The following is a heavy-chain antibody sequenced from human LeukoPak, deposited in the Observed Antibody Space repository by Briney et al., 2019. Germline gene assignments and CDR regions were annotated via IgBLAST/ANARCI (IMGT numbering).Heavy chain of an antibody. CDR1: GGSFSGYY. CDR3: ARDFGDWRTDY. Sequence: SETLSLTCAVYGGSFSGYYWSWIRQPPGKGLEWIGSINYSGKLTYNPSLKSRVTVSLDTSRNQFSLTLSSVTAADTAVYYCARDFGDWRTDYWGQGTLVTVSS. CDR2: INYSGKL. J-gene: IGHJ4*02. D-gene: IGHD2-21*02. V-gene: IGHV4-34*01.